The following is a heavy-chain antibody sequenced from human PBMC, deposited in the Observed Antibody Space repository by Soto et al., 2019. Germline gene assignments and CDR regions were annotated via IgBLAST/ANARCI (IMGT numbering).Heavy chain of an antibody. V-gene: IGHV3-23*01. CDR1: GFSLRSYA. Sequence: EVQLLESGGGLVQPGGSLRLSCAASGFSLRSYAMSWVRQAPGKGPEWVSGITASGGKTYYADSVKGRFTISRDNSKNTLCLQMNSLRAEDTAVYFCAKDPNGDYVGAFDIWGQGTMVTVSS. D-gene: IGHD4-17*01. CDR2: ITASGGKT. J-gene: IGHJ3*02. CDR3: AKDPNGDYVGAFDI.